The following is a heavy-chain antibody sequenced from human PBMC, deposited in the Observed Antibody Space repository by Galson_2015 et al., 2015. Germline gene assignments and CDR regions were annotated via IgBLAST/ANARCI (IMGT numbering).Heavy chain of an antibody. D-gene: IGHD3-3*01. J-gene: IGHJ4*02. V-gene: IGHV3-21*01. CDR2: ISSTTTYI. CDR1: EFTFSSYY. Sequence: SLRLSCAASEFTFSSYYMSWVRQAPGKGLEWVSSISSTTTYIYYADSVKGRFTISRDNAKNSLYLQMNILGAEDTAVYYCARQILDYDLWSGYYPTNFGYWGQGTLVPASS. CDR3: ARQILDYDLWSGYYPTNFGY.